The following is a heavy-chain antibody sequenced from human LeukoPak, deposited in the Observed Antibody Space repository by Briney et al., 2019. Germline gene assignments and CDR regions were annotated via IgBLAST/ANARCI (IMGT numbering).Heavy chain of an antibody. CDR2: ISSSGSTI. Sequence: GGSLRLSCAASGFTFSSYEMNWVRQAPGKGLELVSYISSSGSTIYYADSVKGRFTISRDNAKNSLYLQMNSLRAEDTSVYYCAELGITMIGGVWGKGTTVTISS. J-gene: IGHJ6*04. CDR1: GFTFSSYE. D-gene: IGHD3-10*02. CDR3: AELGITMIGGV. V-gene: IGHV3-48*03.